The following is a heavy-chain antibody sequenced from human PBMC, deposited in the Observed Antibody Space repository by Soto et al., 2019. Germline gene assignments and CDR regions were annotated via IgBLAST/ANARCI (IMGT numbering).Heavy chain of an antibody. Sequence: QLQLQESGPGLVKPSETLSLTCTVSGGSISSSSYYWGWIRQPPGKGLEWIGSIYYSGSTYYNPSPKSRVALSVDTSKNHFSLKLSSVTAADTAVYYCASPGWFLPLSDYYSYSGMDVWGQDTTVTDSS. D-gene: IGHD2-15*01. CDR3: ASPGWFLPLSDYYSYSGMDV. CDR2: IYYSGST. V-gene: IGHV4-39*01. J-gene: IGHJ6*02. CDR1: GGSISSSSYY.